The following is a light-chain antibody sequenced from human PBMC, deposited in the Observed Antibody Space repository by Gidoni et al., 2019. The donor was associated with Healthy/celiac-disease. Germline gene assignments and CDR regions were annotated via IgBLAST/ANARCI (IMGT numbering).Light chain of an antibody. CDR3: QQSYSTPQT. V-gene: IGKV1-39*01. CDR2: AAS. Sequence: IHMTQSPSSLSASVGDRVTITCRASQSISSYLNWYQQKPGKAPKLLIYAASSLQSGVPSRFSGSGSGTDFTLTISSLQPEDFATYYCQQSYSTPQTFGEGTKLEIK. J-gene: IGKJ2*01. CDR1: QSISSY.